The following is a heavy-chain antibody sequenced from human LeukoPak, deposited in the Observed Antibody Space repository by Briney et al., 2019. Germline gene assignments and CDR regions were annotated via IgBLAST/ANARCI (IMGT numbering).Heavy chain of an antibody. CDR2: IYYSGST. CDR3: ARVVRADDAFDI. Sequence: SETLSLTCTVSGGSISSGDYYWSWIRQPPRKGLEWIGYIYYSGSTYYNPSLKSRVTISVDTSKNQFSLKLSSVTAADTAVYYCARVVRADDAFDIWGQGTMVTVSS. CDR1: GGSISSGDYY. D-gene: IGHD3-10*01. J-gene: IGHJ3*02. V-gene: IGHV4-30-4*08.